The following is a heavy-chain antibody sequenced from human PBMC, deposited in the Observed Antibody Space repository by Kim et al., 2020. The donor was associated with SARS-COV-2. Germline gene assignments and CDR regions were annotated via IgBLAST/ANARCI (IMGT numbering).Heavy chain of an antibody. V-gene: IGHV1-2*04. CDR2: INPNSGGT. D-gene: IGHD2-2*01. J-gene: IGHJ3*02. CDR1: GYTFTGYY. CDR3: AINYCSSTSCYLDDAFDI. Sequence: SVKVSCKASGYTFTGYYMHWVRQAPGQGLEWMGWINPNSGGTNYAQKFQGWVTMTRDTSISTAYMELSRLRSDDTAVYYCAINYCSSTSCYLDDAFDIWGQGTMVTVSS.